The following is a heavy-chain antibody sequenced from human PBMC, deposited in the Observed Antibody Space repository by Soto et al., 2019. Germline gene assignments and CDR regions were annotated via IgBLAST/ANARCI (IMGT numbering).Heavy chain of an antibody. V-gene: IGHV3-11*01. Sequence: GGSLRLSCAASGFTFSDYYMSWIRQAPGKGLEWVSYISSSGSTIYYADSVKGRFTISRDNAKNSLYLQMNSLRAEDTAVYYCARDYSSSWYSYYYGMDVWGQGTTVTV. CDR3: ARDYSSSWYSYYYGMDV. J-gene: IGHJ6*02. CDR2: ISSSGSTI. CDR1: GFTFSDYY. D-gene: IGHD6-13*01.